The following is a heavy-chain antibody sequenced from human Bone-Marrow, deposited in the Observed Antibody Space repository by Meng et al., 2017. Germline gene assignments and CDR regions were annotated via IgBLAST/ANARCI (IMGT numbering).Heavy chain of an antibody. D-gene: IGHD1-26*01. CDR3: ARRKVGATGRAYYWYFDL. V-gene: IGHV4-55*01. Sequence: VHVRWSAPVSVSASVTLPLICADLGDSSKSGYWCICVRQPHGKGLAWIGEIHHSGSTYYNPSLKSRITMSVDTSKNQFYLKLSSVTAADTAVYYCARRKVGATGRAYYWYFDLWGRGTLVTVSS. J-gene: IGHJ2*01. CDR1: GDSSKSGYW. CDR2: IHHSGST.